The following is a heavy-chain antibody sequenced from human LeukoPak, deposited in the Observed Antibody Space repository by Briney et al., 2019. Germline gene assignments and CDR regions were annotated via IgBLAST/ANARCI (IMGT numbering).Heavy chain of an antibody. CDR3: ARDRTTVTTPDYFDY. D-gene: IGHD4-17*01. J-gene: IGHJ4*02. CDR2: IWYDGSNK. V-gene: IGHV3-33*01. Sequence: GGSLRLPCAASGFTFSSYGMHWVRQAPGKGLEWVAVIWYDGSNKYYADSVKGRFTISRDNSKNTLYLQMNSLRAEDTAVYYCARDRTTVTTPDYFDYWGQGTLVTVSS. CDR1: GFTFSSYG.